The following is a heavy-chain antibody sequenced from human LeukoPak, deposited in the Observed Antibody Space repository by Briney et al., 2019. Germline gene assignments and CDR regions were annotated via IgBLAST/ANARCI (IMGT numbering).Heavy chain of an antibody. CDR1: GFIFSNYA. CDR3: AKTTTGYSSGRYPGWPADY. V-gene: IGHV3-23*01. J-gene: IGHJ4*02. CDR2: IFGSGGSA. Sequence: PGGSLTLSCAAYGFIFSNYAMYWVRQAPGKGLEWVSGIFGSGGSAHYADSVKGRFTISRDNSKNTVYLQMSSLRAEDTAVYYCAKTTTGYSSGRYPGWPADYWGQGSLVTVSS. D-gene: IGHD6-19*01.